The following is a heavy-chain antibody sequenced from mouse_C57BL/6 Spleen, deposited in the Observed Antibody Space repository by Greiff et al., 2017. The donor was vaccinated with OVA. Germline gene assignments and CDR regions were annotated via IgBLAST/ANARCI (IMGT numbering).Heavy chain of an antibody. D-gene: IGHD1-1*01. Sequence: EVMLVESGGGLVKPGGSLKLSCAASGFTFSDYGMHWVRQAPEKGLEWVAYISSGSSTIYYADTVKGRFTISRDNAKNTLFLQMTSLRSEDTAMYYCAIRTAVVPYAMDYWGQGTSVTVSS. CDR3: AIRTAVVPYAMDY. CDR1: GFTFSDYG. J-gene: IGHJ4*01. V-gene: IGHV5-17*01. CDR2: ISSGSSTI.